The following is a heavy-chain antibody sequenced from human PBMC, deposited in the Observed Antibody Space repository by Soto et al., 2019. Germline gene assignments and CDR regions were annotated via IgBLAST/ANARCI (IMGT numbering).Heavy chain of an antibody. J-gene: IGHJ5*02. CDR1: GYTFTSYG. CDR3: ARVGSGSYYNVVVNWFDP. CDR2: ISAYNGNT. Sequence: ASVKVSCKASGYTFTSYGISWVRQAPGQGLEWMGWISAYNGNTNYAQKLQGRVTMTTDTSTSTAYMELRSLRSDDTAVYYCARVGSGSYYNVVVNWFDPWGKGTLVTVSS. V-gene: IGHV1-18*01. D-gene: IGHD3-10*01.